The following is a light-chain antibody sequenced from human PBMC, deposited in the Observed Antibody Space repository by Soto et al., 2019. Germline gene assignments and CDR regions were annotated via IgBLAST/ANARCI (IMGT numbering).Light chain of an antibody. V-gene: IGLV2-14*01. CDR2: DVS. CDR3: SSYTSSIL. J-gene: IGLJ2*01. Sequence: QSVLTQPASVSGSPGQSITISCTGNSSDVGGYNYVSWYQQHPGKAPKLMIYDVSNRPSGVSNRFSGSKSGNTASLTISGLQAEDEADYYCSSYTSSILFGGGTKLTVL. CDR1: SSDVGGYNY.